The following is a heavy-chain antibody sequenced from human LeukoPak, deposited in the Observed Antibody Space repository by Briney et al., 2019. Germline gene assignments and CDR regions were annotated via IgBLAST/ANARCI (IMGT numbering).Heavy chain of an antibody. D-gene: IGHD1-14*01. J-gene: IGHJ5*02. Sequence: GGSLRLSCSASGLTFSSYAMHWVRQAPGKGLEYVSAISSNGGSTYYADSVKGRFTISRDNSKNTLYLQMSSLRAEDTAGYYCVKDFTSIKPSSDPWGQGTLVTVSS. CDR1: GLTFSSYA. CDR3: VKDFTSIKPSSDP. CDR2: ISSNGGST. V-gene: IGHV3-64D*09.